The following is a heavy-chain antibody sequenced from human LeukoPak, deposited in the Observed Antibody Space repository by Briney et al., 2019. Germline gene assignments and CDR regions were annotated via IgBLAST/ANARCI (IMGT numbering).Heavy chain of an antibody. V-gene: IGHV4-34*01. CDR1: GESFSGYY. Sequence: SETLSLTCAVYGESFSGYYWSWIRQPPGKGLEWIGEINHSGSTNYNPSLKSRVTISVDTSKNQFSLKLSSVTAADTAVYYCARSRRGSSGWYGHWGQGTLVTVSS. D-gene: IGHD6-19*01. CDR3: ARSRRGSSGWYGH. CDR2: INHSGST. J-gene: IGHJ4*02.